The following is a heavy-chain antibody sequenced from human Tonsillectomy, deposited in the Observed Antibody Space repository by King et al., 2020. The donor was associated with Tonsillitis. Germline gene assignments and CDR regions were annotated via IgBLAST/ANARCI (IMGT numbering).Heavy chain of an antibody. Sequence: QLVQSGAEVKKPGASVKVSCKASGYTFTNYGISWVRQAPGQGLEWMGWISAYNGNTNYAQKLQGRVTMTTDISTSTAYMELRNLRSDDTAVYYCARDFCYYDSSNYYYKVSDYWGQGTLVTVSS. CDR1: GYTFTNYG. V-gene: IGHV1-18*04. CDR3: ARDFCYYDSSNYYYKVSDY. CDR2: ISAYNGNT. D-gene: IGHD3-22*01. J-gene: IGHJ4*02.